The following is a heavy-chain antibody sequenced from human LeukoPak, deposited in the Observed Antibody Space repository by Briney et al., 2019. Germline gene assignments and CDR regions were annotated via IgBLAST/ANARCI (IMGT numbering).Heavy chain of an antibody. CDR1: GGSISSGPYF. Sequence: KPSETLSLTCTVSGGSISSGPYFWSWIRQPPGKGLEWIGYIYYSGSTNYNPSLKSRVTISVDTSKNQFSLKLSSVTAADTAVYYCARHVVSSSWFPFDYWGQGTLVTVSS. J-gene: IGHJ4*02. V-gene: IGHV4-59*08. CDR3: ARHVVSSSWFPFDY. D-gene: IGHD6-13*01. CDR2: IYYSGST.